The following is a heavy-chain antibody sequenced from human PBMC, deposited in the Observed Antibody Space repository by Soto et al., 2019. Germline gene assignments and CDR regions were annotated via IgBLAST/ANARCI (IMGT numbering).Heavy chain of an antibody. J-gene: IGHJ6*02. D-gene: IGHD2-15*01. CDR3: AKDNLGIDCSGGSCYYYYYGMDV. CDR1: GFTCDDYT. CDR2: ISWDGGST. V-gene: IGHV3-43*01. Sequence: GGSLRLSCAASGFTCDDYTRHWVRQAPGKGLEWVSLISWDGGSTYYADSVKGRFTISRDNSKNSLYLQMNSLRTEDTALYYCAKDNLGIDCSGGSCYYYYYGMDVWGQGTTVTVSS.